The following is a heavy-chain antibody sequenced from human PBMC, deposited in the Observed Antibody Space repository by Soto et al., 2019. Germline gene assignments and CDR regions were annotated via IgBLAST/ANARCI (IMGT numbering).Heavy chain of an antibody. CDR3: TYSGASAY. D-gene: IGHD5-12*01. CDR1: GGSIISINW. V-gene: IGHV4-4*02. CDR2: IYHSGTT. Sequence: SETLSLTCAVSGGSIISINWWSWVRQPPGKGLEWIGEIYHSGTTNYNPSLKSRVTISVDKSNNQFSLQLISVTAADTAIYYCTYSGASAYWGQGTLVTVS. J-gene: IGHJ4*02.